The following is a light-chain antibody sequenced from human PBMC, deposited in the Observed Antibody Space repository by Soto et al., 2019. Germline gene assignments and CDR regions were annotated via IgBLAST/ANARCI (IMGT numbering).Light chain of an antibody. CDR3: QQSYITPPIT. CDR2: AAS. Sequence: IQLTQSPSSLSTSVRDRVTITCRASQGISSYLAWYQQKPGKAPKLLIYAASTLQSGVPSRFSGSGSGTDFTLTIDGLQPEDFAVYYCQQSYITPPITFGQGTRLEI. V-gene: IGKV1-39*01. CDR1: QGISSY. J-gene: IGKJ5*01.